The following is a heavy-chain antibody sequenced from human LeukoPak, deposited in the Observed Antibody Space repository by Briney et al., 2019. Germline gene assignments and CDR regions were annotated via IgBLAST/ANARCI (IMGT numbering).Heavy chain of an antibody. Sequence: PVGSLRLSCAASGFTFSSYGMSSVRQAPRKGLEWVSAISGSGGRTYYADSVNGRFTISIDNSKNTLYLQMNSLRADDTAVYYCAKIRDYGGRWDFDYWGQGTLVTVSS. D-gene: IGHD4-23*01. CDR2: ISGSGGRT. CDR3: AKIRDYGGRWDFDY. CDR1: GFTFSSYG. J-gene: IGHJ4*02. V-gene: IGHV3-23*01.